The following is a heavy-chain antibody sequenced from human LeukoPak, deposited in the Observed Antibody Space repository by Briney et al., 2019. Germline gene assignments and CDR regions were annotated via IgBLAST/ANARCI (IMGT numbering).Heavy chain of an antibody. J-gene: IGHJ3*02. CDR2: IYYSGST. D-gene: IGHD2-15*01. CDR1: GGSISSSSYY. Sequence: SETLSLTCTVSGGSISSSSYYWSWIRQHPGKGLEWIGYIYYSGSTYYNPSLKSRVTISVDTSKNQFSLKLSSVTAADTAVYYCARIKPVWVVAATHAFDIWGQGTMVTVSS. CDR3: ARIKPVWVVAATHAFDI. V-gene: IGHV4-31*03.